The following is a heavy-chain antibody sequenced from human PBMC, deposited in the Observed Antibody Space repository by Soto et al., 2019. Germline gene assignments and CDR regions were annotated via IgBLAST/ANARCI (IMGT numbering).Heavy chain of an antibody. V-gene: IGHV1-46*01. J-gene: IGHJ6*02. CDR2: INPSSGST. CDR1: GYTFTSFY. CDR3: ARVGHDYNIWYIFTSCYVPSYAMDF. Sequence: ASVKVSCKASGYTFTSFYMHRVRQAPGQGLEWMGIINPSSGSTIYAQMFQGRVALTRDTSTSTVYMELSSLRSEDTAVYYCARVGHDYNIWYIFTSCYVPSYAMDFWGQGTTVTLSS. D-gene: IGHD2-2*01.